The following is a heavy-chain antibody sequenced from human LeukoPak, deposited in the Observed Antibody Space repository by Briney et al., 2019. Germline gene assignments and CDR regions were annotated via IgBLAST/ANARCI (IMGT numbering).Heavy chain of an antibody. CDR3: AKGHYYGSGSLDY. CDR1: GGTFSSSS. D-gene: IGHD3-10*01. J-gene: IGHJ4*02. V-gene: IGHV1-69*13. Sequence: SVKVSCKASGGTFSSSSISWVRQAPGQGLEWMGGIIPIFGTANYAQKFQGRVTITADESTRTAYMKLSSLRSEDTAVYYCAKGHYYGSGSLDYWGQGTLVTVSS. CDR2: IIPIFGTA.